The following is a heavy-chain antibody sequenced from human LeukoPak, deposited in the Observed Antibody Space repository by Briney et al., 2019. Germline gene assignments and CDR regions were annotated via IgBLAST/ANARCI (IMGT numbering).Heavy chain of an antibody. Sequence: GGSLRLSCAASGFTFSSYSMNWVRQAPGKGLEWVSSISSSSSYIYYADSVKGRFTISRDNAKNSLYLQMNSLRAEDTAVYYCARDRGGYDSVSAFDIWGQGTMVTVSS. CDR1: GFTFSSYS. CDR2: ISSSSSYI. V-gene: IGHV3-21*01. CDR3: ARDRGGYDSVSAFDI. D-gene: IGHD5-12*01. J-gene: IGHJ3*02.